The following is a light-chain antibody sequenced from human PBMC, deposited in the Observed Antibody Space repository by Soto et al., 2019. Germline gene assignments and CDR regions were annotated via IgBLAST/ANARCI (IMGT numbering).Light chain of an antibody. CDR3: QQSFSTPQT. V-gene: IGKV1-39*01. CDR2: VAS. J-gene: IGKJ4*01. CDR1: QSINIY. Sequence: DIQMTQAPSSLSASVGDSVTITCRASQSINIYLSWYQQKPGKAPKLLINVASTVQGGVPSRFSGSGSGTEFTLAISSLQPEDSATYYCQQSFSTPQTCGGGTRVEIK.